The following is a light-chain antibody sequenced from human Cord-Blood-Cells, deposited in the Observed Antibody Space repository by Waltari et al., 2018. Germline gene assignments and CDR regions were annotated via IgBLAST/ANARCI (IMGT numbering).Light chain of an antibody. CDR1: QSVSSY. CDR3: QQRSNWPPYT. Sequence: EIVLTQYPATLSLSPGERATLSCRASQSVSSYLAWYQQKPGQAPRLLIYDASNRATGIPARFSCSWSGTDFTLTISSLEPEDFAVYYCQQRSNWPPYTFGQGTKLEIK. J-gene: IGKJ2*01. V-gene: IGKV3-11*01. CDR2: DAS.